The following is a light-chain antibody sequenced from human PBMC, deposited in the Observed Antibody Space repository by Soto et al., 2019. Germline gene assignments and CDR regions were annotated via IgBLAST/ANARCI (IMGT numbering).Light chain of an antibody. J-gene: IGLJ1*01. CDR2: EGS. CDR3: CSYAGSSTYV. Sequence: QSALTQPASVSGSPGQSITISCTGTSSDVGSYNLVSWYQQHPGKAPKVMIYEGSKRPSGVSNRFSGSKSGNMASLTISGLQAEDEADYYCCSYAGSSTYVFGTGTQLTVL. CDR1: SSDVGSYNL. V-gene: IGLV2-23*01.